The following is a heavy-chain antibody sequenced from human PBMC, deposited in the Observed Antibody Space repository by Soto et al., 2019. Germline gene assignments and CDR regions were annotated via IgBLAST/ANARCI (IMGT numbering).Heavy chain of an antibody. CDR2: IIPIFGTA. CDR3: ARDPGYFSGGSCYRDY. Sequence: SVKVSCKASGGTFSSYAISWVRQAPGQGLEWMGGIIPIFGTANYAQKFQGRVTITADESTSTAYIELSSLRSEDTAVYYWARDPGYFSGGSCYRDYWVQGTMVTFSS. CDR1: GGTFSSYA. V-gene: IGHV1-69*13. D-gene: IGHD2-15*01. J-gene: IGHJ4*02.